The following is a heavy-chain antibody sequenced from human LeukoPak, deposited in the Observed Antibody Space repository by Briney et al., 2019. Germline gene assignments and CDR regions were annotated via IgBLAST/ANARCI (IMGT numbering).Heavy chain of an antibody. CDR1: GFTFSSYE. D-gene: IGHD5-24*01. Sequence: PGGSLRLSCAASGFTFSSYEMNWVRQAPGKGLEWVSYISSSGSTIYYADSVKGRFTISRDNAKNSLYLQMNSLRAEDTALYYCARVRNGYSYDALDIWGQGTMVTVSS. J-gene: IGHJ3*02. CDR2: ISSSGSTI. CDR3: ARVRNGYSYDALDI. V-gene: IGHV3-48*03.